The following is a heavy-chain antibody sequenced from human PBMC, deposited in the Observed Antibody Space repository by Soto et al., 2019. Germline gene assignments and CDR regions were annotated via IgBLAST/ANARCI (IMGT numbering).Heavy chain of an antibody. CDR1: GFTFSSYD. J-gene: IGHJ3*02. CDR3: ARVMATAHAFDI. D-gene: IGHD5-18*01. V-gene: IGHV3-13*01. Sequence: ESGGGLVQPGGSLRLSCAASGFTFSSYDMHWVRQATGKGLEWVSAIGTAGDTYYPGSVKGRFTISRENAKNSLYLQMNSLRAGDTAVYYCARVMATAHAFDIWGQGTMVTVSS. CDR2: IGTAGDT.